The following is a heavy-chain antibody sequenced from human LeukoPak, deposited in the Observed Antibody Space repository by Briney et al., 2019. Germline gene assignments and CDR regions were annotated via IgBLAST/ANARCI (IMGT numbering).Heavy chain of an antibody. CDR3: ARVRAAAGTVAFDI. D-gene: IGHD6-13*01. Sequence: PSETLSLTCSVSGSYINNYYWGWIRQAPGKGPEWIGSIYYSGKTYYDSSLKSRVTISVDTSKNQFSLKLSSVTAADTAVYYCARVRAAAGTVAFDIWGQGTMVTVSS. V-gene: IGHV4-39*07. J-gene: IGHJ3*02. CDR2: IYYSGKT. CDR1: GSYINNYY.